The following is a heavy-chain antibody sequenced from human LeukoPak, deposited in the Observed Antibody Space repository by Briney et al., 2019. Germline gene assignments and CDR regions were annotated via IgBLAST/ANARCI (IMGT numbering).Heavy chain of an antibody. CDR1: GGSISSGSYY. Sequence: KSSETLSLTCTVSGGSISSGSYYWSWVRQPPGKGLEWIGFVYYTGSTNYSPSLKSRVTISVDTSKNQFSLKLRSVTAADTAVYYCARISSSNWYNERGAFDVWGQGTMVTVSS. V-gene: IGHV4-61*01. CDR2: VYYTGST. D-gene: IGHD6-13*01. J-gene: IGHJ3*01. CDR3: ARISSSNWYNERGAFDV.